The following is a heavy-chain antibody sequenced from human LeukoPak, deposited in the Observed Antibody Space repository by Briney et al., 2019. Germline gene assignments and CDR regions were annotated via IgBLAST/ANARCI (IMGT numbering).Heavy chain of an antibody. CDR2: ISSSGSTI. D-gene: IGHD2-15*01. J-gene: IGHJ4*02. Sequence: RPGGSLRLSCAASGFTFSSYEMNWVRQAPGKGLEWVSYISSSGSTIYYADSVKGRFTISRDNAKNSLYLQMNSLRAEDTAVYYCARDRCSGGSCGLGYWGQGTLVTVSS. CDR1: GFTFSSYE. V-gene: IGHV3-48*03. CDR3: ARDRCSGGSCGLGY.